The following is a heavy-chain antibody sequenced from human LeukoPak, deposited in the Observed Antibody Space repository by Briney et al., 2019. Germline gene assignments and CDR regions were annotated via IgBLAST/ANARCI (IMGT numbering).Heavy chain of an antibody. CDR2: ISSSGSTI. V-gene: IGHV3-11*04. Sequence: GGSLRLSCAASGFTFSDYYMSWIRQAPGKGLEWVSYISSSGSTIYYADSVKGRFTISRDNAKNSLYLQMNSLRAEDTAVYYCARETPYYDILTGYYYYWGQGTLVTVSS. CDR1: GFTFSDYY. D-gene: IGHD3-9*01. J-gene: IGHJ4*02. CDR3: ARETPYYDILTGYYYY.